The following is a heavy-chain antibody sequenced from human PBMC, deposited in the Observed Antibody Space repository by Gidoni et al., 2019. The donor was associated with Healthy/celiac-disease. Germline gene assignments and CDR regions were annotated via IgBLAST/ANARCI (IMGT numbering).Heavy chain of an antibody. V-gene: IGHV3-21*01. Sequence: EVQLVESGGGLVKPGGSLRLSCAASGFTFSSYSMNWVRQAPGKGLEWVSSISSSSSYIYYADSVKVRFTISRDNAKNSLYLQMNSLRAEDTAVYYCAREEWLSSTKYFDYWGQGTLVTVSS. D-gene: IGHD3-3*01. J-gene: IGHJ4*02. CDR1: GFTFSSYS. CDR2: ISSSSSYI. CDR3: AREEWLSSTKYFDY.